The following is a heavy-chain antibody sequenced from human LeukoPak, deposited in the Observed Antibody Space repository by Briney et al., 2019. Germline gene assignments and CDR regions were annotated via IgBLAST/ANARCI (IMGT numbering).Heavy chain of an antibody. Sequence: SETPSLTCTVSGGSISSSSYYWGWIRQPPGKGLEWIGSIYYSGSTYYNPSLKSRVTISVDTSKNQFSLKLSSVTAADTAVYYCARPQYDILTGYFPSWGQGTLVTVSS. V-gene: IGHV4-39*01. CDR1: GGSISSSSYY. D-gene: IGHD3-9*01. CDR3: ARPQYDILTGYFPS. CDR2: IYYSGST. J-gene: IGHJ4*02.